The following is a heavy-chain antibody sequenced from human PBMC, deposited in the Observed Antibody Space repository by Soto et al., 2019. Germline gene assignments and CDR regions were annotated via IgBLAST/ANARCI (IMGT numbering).Heavy chain of an antibody. Sequence: GGSLRLSCAASGFTFSSYGMHWVRQAPGKGLEWVAVISYDGSNKYYADSVKGRFTISRDNSKNTRYLQMNSLRAEDTAVYYCAKGAVAGIQSWSWFDPWGQGTLVTVSS. CDR1: GFTFSSYG. V-gene: IGHV3-30*18. CDR2: ISYDGSNK. CDR3: AKGAVAGIQSWSWFDP. D-gene: IGHD6-19*01. J-gene: IGHJ5*02.